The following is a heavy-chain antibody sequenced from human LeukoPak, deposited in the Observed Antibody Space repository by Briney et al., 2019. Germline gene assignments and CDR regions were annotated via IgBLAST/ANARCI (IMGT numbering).Heavy chain of an antibody. Sequence: ASVKVSCKASGYTFTSYYMHWVRQAPGQGLEWMGIINPSGGSTSYAQKFQGRVTMTRDASTSTVYMELSSLRSEDTAVYYCGRVQTVDRAMVDYWGQGTLVTVSS. V-gene: IGHV1-46*03. CDR1: GYTFTSYY. J-gene: IGHJ4*02. CDR3: GRVQTVDRAMVDY. CDR2: INPSGGST. D-gene: IGHD5-18*01.